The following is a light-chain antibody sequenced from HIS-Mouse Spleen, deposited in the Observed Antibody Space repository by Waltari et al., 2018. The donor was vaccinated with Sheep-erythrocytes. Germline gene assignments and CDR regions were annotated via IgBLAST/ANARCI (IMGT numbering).Light chain of an antibody. CDR3: SSYTSSSTLDV. V-gene: IGLV2-14*01. Sequence: QSALTQPASVSGSPGQSITISCTGTSSDVGGYNYVSWYQQHPGKAPKRMIYECSNRPSGVSNRCSGSKSGNTASLTISGLQAEDEADYYCSSYTSSSTLDVFGTGTKVTVL. CDR2: ECS. CDR1: SSDVGGYNY. J-gene: IGLJ1*01.